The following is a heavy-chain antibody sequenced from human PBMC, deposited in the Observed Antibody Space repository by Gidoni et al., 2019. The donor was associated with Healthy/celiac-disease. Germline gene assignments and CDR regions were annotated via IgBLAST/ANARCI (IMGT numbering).Heavy chain of an antibody. D-gene: IGHD1-26*01. CDR1: GFTFSSYW. Sequence: EVQLVESGGGLVQPGGSLRLSCAASGFTFSSYWMSWVRQAPGKGLEWVANIKQDGSEKYYVDSVKGRFTISRDNAKNSLYLQMNSLRAEDTAVYYCARDPRKSWELLAGAFDIWGQGTMVTVSS. CDR2: IKQDGSEK. J-gene: IGHJ3*02. CDR3: ARDPRKSWELLAGAFDI. V-gene: IGHV3-7*03.